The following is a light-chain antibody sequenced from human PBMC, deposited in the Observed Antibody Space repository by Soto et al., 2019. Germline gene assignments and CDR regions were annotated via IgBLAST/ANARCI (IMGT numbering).Light chain of an antibody. J-gene: IGKJ1*01. CDR1: QSIRSW. V-gene: IGKV1-5*01. CDR3: QQYGSSPWT. Sequence: DIQMTQSPYTLSASVGDRVTITCRASQSIRSWLAWYQQKPGKAPKLLIYDASDLGSGVPSRFSGSGSGTDFTLTISILEPEDFAVYYCQQYGSSPWTFGQGTKVDIK. CDR2: DAS.